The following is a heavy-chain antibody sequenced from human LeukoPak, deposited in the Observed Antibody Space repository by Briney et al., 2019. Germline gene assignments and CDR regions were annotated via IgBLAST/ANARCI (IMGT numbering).Heavy chain of an antibody. D-gene: IGHD2-15*01. Sequence: ASVKVSCKASGYTFTSYDINWVRQAPGQGLEWMGWINPNSGGTNYAQKFQGRVTMTRDTSISTAYMELSRLRSDDTAVYYCARGESGSDWFDPWGQGTLVTVSS. J-gene: IGHJ5*02. CDR2: INPNSGGT. CDR1: GYTFTSYD. V-gene: IGHV1-2*02. CDR3: ARGESGSDWFDP.